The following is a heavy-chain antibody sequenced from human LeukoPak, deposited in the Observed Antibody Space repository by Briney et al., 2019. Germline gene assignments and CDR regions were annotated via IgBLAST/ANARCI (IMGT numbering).Heavy chain of an antibody. CDR3: AKDGYYYGSGSYYEDYYMDV. CDR2: ISGSGGST. D-gene: IGHD3-10*01. V-gene: IGHV3-23*01. CDR1: GFTFSSYA. J-gene: IGHJ6*03. Sequence: GGSLRLSCAASGFTFSSYAMSWVRQAPGKGLEWVSAISGSGGSTYYADSVKGRFTISRDNSKNTLYLQMNSLRAEATAVYYCAKDGYYYGSGSYYEDYYMDVWGKGTTVTVSS.